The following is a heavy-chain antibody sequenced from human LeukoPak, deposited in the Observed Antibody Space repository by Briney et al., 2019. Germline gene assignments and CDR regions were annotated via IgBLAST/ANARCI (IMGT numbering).Heavy chain of an antibody. CDR1: GGSISSGSYY. V-gene: IGHV4-61*02. D-gene: IGHD6-19*01. CDR2: IYTSGST. CDR3: AREWSSGWSRRDDSFDI. J-gene: IGHJ3*02. Sequence: SETLSLTCTVSGGSISSGSYYWSWIRQPAGKGLEWIGRIYTSGSTNYNPSLKSRVTISVDTSKNQFSLKLSSVSAADRAVYYCAREWSSGWSRRDDSFDIWGQGTMVTVPS.